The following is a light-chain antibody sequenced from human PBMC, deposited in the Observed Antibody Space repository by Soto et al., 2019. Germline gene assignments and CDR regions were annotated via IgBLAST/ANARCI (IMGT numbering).Light chain of an antibody. Sequence: DIQMTQSPSSLSASVGDRVTITCRASQSINNYLSWYQQKAGKAPTLLIYGASSLQSGVPSRFSGSGSGTDFTLNISSLQPEDVATYYCKQSYSPPCTFGVGIKVEIK. CDR3: KQSYSPPCT. CDR2: GAS. J-gene: IGKJ4*01. V-gene: IGKV1-39*01. CDR1: QSINNY.